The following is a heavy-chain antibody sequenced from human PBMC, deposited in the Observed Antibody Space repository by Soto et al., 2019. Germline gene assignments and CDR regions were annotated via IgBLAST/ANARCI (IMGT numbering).Heavy chain of an antibody. CDR3: IQSRCGGDCLQSYASHYYYGMDV. J-gene: IGHJ6*04. CDR1: GFSLSTSGVG. V-gene: IGHV2-5*02. CDR2: IYWDDDK. D-gene: IGHD2-21*02. Sequence: ESGPTLVNPTQTLTLTCTFSGFSLSTSGVGVGWIRQPPGKALEWLALIYWDDDKRYSPSLRSRLTISKDTSKNQVVLTMTNMDPVDTATYYCIQSRCGGDCLQSYASHYYYGMDVWGKGTKVTVSS.